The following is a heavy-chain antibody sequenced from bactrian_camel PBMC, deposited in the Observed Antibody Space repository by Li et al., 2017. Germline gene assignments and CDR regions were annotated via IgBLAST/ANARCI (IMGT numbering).Heavy chain of an antibody. D-gene: IGHD6*01. Sequence: HVQLVESGGGSVQSGGSLRLSCVASGYICMGWFRQAPGKGLEWVSGIYSDGTHELYVDSVKGRFTMSKDNAKNTLYLQMNSLKPEDTAMYYCAKHGGWYGLWKWEYDYWGQGTQVTVS. J-gene: IGHJ4*01. CDR3: AKHGGWYGLWKWEYDY. CDR1: GYIC. V-gene: IGHV3S6*01. CDR2: IYSDGTHE.